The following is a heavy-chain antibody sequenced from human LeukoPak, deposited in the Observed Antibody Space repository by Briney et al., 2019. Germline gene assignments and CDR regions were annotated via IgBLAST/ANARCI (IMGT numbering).Heavy chain of an antibody. CDR2: IYHSEST. D-gene: IGHD2-21*02. CDR3: ARVNCGGDCYPDYYYYYGMDV. Sequence: SETLSLTCAVSGGSISSGGYSWSWIRQPPGKGLEWIGYIYHSESTYYNPSLKSRVTISVDRSKNQFSLKLSSVTAADTAVYYCARVNCGGDCYPDYYYYYGMDVWGQGTTVTVSS. CDR1: GGSISSGGYS. V-gene: IGHV4-30-2*01. J-gene: IGHJ6*02.